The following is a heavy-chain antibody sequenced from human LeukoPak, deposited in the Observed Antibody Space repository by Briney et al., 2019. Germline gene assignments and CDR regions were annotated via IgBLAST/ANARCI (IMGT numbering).Heavy chain of an antibody. CDR2: ITLSSSTI. D-gene: IGHD3-3*01. CDR1: GFNFNNYN. V-gene: IGHV3-48*01. Sequence: GGSLRLSCVASGFNFNNYNMNWVRQAPGKGLEWVSYITLSSSTIYYADSVKGRFTISRDNAKNSVYLQMDSLRAEDTAVYYCARDWSYWGQGTLVTVSS. CDR3: ARDWSY. J-gene: IGHJ4*02.